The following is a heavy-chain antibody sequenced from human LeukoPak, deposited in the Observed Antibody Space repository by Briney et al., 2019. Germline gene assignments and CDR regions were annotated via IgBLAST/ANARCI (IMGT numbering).Heavy chain of an antibody. J-gene: IGHJ6*03. CDR2: ISAYNGNT. CDR1: GYTFTSYG. V-gene: IGHV1-18*01. Sequence: ASVKVSCKASGYTFTSYGISWVRQAPGQGLEWMGWISAYNGNTNYAQKLQGRVTMTTDTSTSTAYMELRSLRSDDTAVYYCARDRGATTGTTKYYYYYMDVWGKGTTVTISS. D-gene: IGHD1-1*01. CDR3: ARDRGATTGTTKYYYYYMDV.